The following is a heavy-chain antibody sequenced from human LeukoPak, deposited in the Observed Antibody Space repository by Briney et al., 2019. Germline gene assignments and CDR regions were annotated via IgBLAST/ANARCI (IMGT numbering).Heavy chain of an antibody. Sequence: PSETLSLTCTVSGGSISSYYWSWIRQPPGKGLEWIGYIYYSGSTNYNPSLKSRVTISLDTSKNQFSLKLSSVTAADTAVYYCARDRFGVAASYYYYMDVWGKGTTVTVSS. J-gene: IGHJ6*03. CDR1: GGSISSYY. CDR2: IYYSGST. D-gene: IGHD6-19*01. CDR3: ARDRFGVAASYYYYMDV. V-gene: IGHV4-59*01.